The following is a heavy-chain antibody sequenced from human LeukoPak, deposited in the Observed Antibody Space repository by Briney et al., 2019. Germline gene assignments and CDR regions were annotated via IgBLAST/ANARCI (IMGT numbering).Heavy chain of an antibody. CDR3: ARAGWGEGYSSYSLSWDWFDP. CDR1: GYTFTAYA. D-gene: IGHD5-24*01. CDR2: IQTANGNT. J-gene: IGHJ5*02. V-gene: IGHV1-3*03. Sequence: ASVKVSCKTSGYTFTAYAIHWVRQAPGQRPEWMGWIQTANGNTKYSREFQGRVTITRDTSASTAYMELNNLRYEDMAIYYCARAGWGEGYSSYSLSWDWFDPWGQGTLVTVSS.